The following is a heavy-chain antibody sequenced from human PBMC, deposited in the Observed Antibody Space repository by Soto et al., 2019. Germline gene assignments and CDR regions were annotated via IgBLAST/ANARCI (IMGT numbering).Heavy chain of an antibody. V-gene: IGHV4-59*01. CDR1: GGSISSYY. J-gene: IGHJ4*02. D-gene: IGHD4-17*01. CDR3: ARFDYGGYYFDY. Sequence: SETLSLTCTVSGGSISSYYRSWVRQPPGKGLEWIGYIYYSGSTNYNPSLKSRVTISVDTSKNQFSLKLSSVTAADTAVYYCARFDYGGYYFDYWGQGTLVTVSS. CDR2: IYYSGST.